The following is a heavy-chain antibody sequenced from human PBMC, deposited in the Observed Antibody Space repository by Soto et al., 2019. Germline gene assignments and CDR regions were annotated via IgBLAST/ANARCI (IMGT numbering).Heavy chain of an antibody. Sequence: SVKVSCKASGGTFSSYAISWVRQAPGQGLEWMGGIIPIFGTANYAQKFQGRVTITADESTSTAYMELSSLRSEDTAVYYCARDNSDSSGYAAPTAYYYYGMDVWGQGTTVTVAS. CDR1: GGTFSSYA. CDR2: IIPIFGTA. CDR3: ARDNSDSSGYAAPTAYYYYGMDV. V-gene: IGHV1-69*13. D-gene: IGHD3-22*01. J-gene: IGHJ6*02.